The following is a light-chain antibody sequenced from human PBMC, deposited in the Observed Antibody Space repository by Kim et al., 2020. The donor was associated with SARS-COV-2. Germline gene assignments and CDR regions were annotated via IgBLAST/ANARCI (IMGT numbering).Light chain of an antibody. V-gene: IGKV1-16*02. CDR1: QSIRDD. CDR2: VAS. J-gene: IGKJ1*01. Sequence: VGDRVSPTRGANQSIRDDIAWCNKRQGRDPQSLIYVASSVQSGVPSKSRGSGDGTEFTLTLTSLRPQDIATYYSEQYKSDPPTFGHGTKVDIK. CDR3: EQYKSDPPT.